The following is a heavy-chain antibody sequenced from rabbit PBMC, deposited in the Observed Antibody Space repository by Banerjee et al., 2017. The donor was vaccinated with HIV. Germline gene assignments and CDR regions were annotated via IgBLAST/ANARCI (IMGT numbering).Heavy chain of an antibody. CDR1: GFDFSSYG. Sequence: QEQLVESGGGLVQPGGSLKLSCKASGFDFSSYGVSWVRQAPGKGLEWIGCINSSSRNVVYASWATGRFTISKTSSTTVTLQMTSLTAADTATYFCARDLAGVIGWNFNLWGQGPLVTVS. V-gene: IGHV1S45*01. D-gene: IGHD4-1*01. CDR2: INSSSRNV. J-gene: IGHJ4*01. CDR3: ARDLAGVIGWNFNL.